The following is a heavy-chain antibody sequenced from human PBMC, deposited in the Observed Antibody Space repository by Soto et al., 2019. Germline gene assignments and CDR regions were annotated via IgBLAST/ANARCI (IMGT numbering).Heavy chain of an antibody. CDR1: GGSISSGDYY. CDR2: IYYSGST. Sequence: SETLSLTCTVSGGSISSGDYYWSWIRQPPGKGLEWIGYIYYSGSTYYNPSLKSRVTISVDTSKNQFSLKLSSVTAADTAVYYCARVPQTINYYYGSGRDPRYFDYWGQGTLVTVSS. V-gene: IGHV4-30-4*01. CDR3: ARVPQTINYYYGSGRDPRYFDY. J-gene: IGHJ4*02. D-gene: IGHD3-10*01.